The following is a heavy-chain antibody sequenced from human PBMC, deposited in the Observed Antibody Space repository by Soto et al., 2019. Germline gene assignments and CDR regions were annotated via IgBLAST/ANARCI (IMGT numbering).Heavy chain of an antibody. Sequence: QMQLVESGGGVVQPGRFLRLSCVGSGFTFSSYGMHWVRQAPGKGLEWVAVISYDASNMYYADSVKGRFTISRDNSKNTVYLQMNSLRAEDTAVYYCSGYGYGYFYYGMDVWGQGTTVTVSS. CDR3: SGYGYGYFYYGMDV. V-gene: IGHV3-30*03. CDR1: GFTFSSYG. D-gene: IGHD5-18*01. CDR2: ISYDASNM. J-gene: IGHJ6*02.